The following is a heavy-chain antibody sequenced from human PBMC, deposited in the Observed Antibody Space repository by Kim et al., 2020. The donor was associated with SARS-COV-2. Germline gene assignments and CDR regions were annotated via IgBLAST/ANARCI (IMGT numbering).Heavy chain of an antibody. Sequence: GGSLRLSCAASGFTFDDYAMHWVRQAPGKGLEWVSGISWNSGSIGYADSVKGRFTISRDNAKNSLYLQMNSLRAEDTALYYCAKSRYSSSWSPFDYWGQGTLVTVSS. CDR2: ISWNSGSI. CDR3: AKSRYSSSWSPFDY. CDR1: GFTFDDYA. D-gene: IGHD6-13*01. J-gene: IGHJ4*02. V-gene: IGHV3-9*01.